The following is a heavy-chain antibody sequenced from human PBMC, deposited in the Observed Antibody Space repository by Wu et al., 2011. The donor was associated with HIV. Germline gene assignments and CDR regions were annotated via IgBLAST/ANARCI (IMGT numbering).Heavy chain of an antibody. CDR2: INGYNGNS. V-gene: IGHV1-18*01. CDR3: ASVRCHVDHCYFPLLGTAFDI. CDR1: GGTFNSHG. J-gene: IGHJ3*02. Sequence: QVQLVQSGPEVKKPGSSVKVSCKASGGTFNSHGITWVRQAPGQGLEWLGWINGYNGNSRYRQNFQDRVSMSTDSATTTAYMELRSLRSDDTAVYYCASVRCHVDHCYFPLLGTAFDIWGQGTMVTVSS. D-gene: IGHD2-15*01.